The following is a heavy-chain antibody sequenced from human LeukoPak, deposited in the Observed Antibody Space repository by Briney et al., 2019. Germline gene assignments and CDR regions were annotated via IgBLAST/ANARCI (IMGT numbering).Heavy chain of an antibody. Sequence: GGSLRLSCVASGFTLSSFGSYGMHWVRQAPGQGLEWVAFTRYDGNSKYYADSVKGRFTISRDNSKNTLYLQMNSLRVEDTAVYYCAKDSSHWDVWDWFDPWGQGTLVTVSS. D-gene: IGHD1-1*01. CDR1: GFTLSSFGSYG. J-gene: IGHJ5*02. V-gene: IGHV3-30*02. CDR3: AKDSSHWDVWDWFDP. CDR2: TRYDGNSK.